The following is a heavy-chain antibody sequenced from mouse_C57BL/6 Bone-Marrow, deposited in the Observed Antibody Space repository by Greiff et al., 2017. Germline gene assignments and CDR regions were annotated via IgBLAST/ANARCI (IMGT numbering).Heavy chain of an antibody. CDR2: IDPENGDT. Sequence: VQLQQSGAELVRPGASVKLSCTASGFNIKDDYMHWVKQRPEQGLEWIGWIDPENGDTEYASKFQGKATITADTSSNTAYLQLSRLTSEDTAVYYCTVYYGSSYVAWFAYWGQGTLVTVSA. V-gene: IGHV14-4*01. J-gene: IGHJ3*01. CDR3: TVYYGSSYVAWFAY. CDR1: GFNIKDDY. D-gene: IGHD1-1*01.